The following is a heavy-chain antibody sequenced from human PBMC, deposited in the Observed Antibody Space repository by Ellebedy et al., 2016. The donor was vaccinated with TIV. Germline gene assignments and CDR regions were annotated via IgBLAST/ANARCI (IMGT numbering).Heavy chain of an antibody. J-gene: IGHJ4*02. CDR2: VHHSGST. Sequence: MPSETLSLTCAVYDGSFSDYYWCWIRQSPGKGLEWIGEVHHSGSTIYSPSLRSRVTISVDTSKSQFSLNLNSVTAADTAVYYCARNRGSVLIDYWGQGTLVTVSS. V-gene: IGHV4-34*01. CDR1: DGSFSDYY. D-gene: IGHD2-8*01. CDR3: ARNRGSVLIDY.